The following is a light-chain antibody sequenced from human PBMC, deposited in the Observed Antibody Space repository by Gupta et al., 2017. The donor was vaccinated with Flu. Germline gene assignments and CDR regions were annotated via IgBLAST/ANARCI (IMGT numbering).Light chain of an antibody. J-gene: IGKJ1*01. V-gene: IGKV1-39*01. Sequence: PSSLSASVGDRVTITCRASQTITSSLNWYQQKPGKAPNLLIYAASSLQSGVPSRFSGSRSGTDFTLTISSLQPEDFATYYCQQSDSIPLTFGQGTKVEIK. CDR2: AAS. CDR1: QTITSS. CDR3: QQSDSIPLT.